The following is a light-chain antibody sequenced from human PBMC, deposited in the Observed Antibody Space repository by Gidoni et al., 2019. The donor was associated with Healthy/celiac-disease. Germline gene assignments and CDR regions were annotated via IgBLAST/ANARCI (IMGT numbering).Light chain of an antibody. V-gene: IGKV1-8*01. J-gene: IGKJ1*01. Sequence: IRMTQSPSSFSASTGDRVTITCRASQSISSYLAWYQQKPGKAPKLLIYAASTLQSGVPSRFSGSGSGTDFTLTISCLQSEDFATYYCQQYYSYPRTFGQGTKVEIK. CDR1: QSISSY. CDR3: QQYYSYPRT. CDR2: AAS.